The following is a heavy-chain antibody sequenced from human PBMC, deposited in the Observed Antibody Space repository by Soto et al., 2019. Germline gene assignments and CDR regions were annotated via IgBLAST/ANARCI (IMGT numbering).Heavy chain of an antibody. J-gene: IGHJ6*02. D-gene: IGHD3-3*02. CDR3: ARDGDHHFWSNFPTDGDV. V-gene: IGHV4-30-4*01. CDR2: IYYSGST. CDR1: GGSISTDDHY. Sequence: SETLSLTCTVSGGSISTDDHYWTWIRQPPGRGLEWIGYIYYSGSTYYNPSLQSRVTISVDTSKNQFSLKLKSVTATDTAVYYCARDGDHHFWSNFPTDGDVWGQGTTVTVSS.